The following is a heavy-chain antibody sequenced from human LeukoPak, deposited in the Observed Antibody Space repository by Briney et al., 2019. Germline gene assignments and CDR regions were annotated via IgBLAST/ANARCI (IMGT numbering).Heavy chain of an antibody. CDR2: MSDDGRNK. CDR3: AKDADTATIIYWYFDL. V-gene: IGHV3-30*18. J-gene: IGHJ2*01. CDR1: GFRFGNYS. Sequence: PGGSLRLSCAASGFRFGNYSMHWVRQAPGKGLEWVAVMSDDGRNKYYADSVRGRFTISRDNSKNMLYLQMNNLRPEDTAVYHCAKDADTATIIYWYFDLWGRGTLVTVSS. D-gene: IGHD5-18*01.